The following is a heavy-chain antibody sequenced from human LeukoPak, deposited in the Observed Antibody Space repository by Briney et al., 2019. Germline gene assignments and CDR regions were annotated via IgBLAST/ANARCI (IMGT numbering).Heavy chain of an antibody. Sequence: SVKVSCKASGGTFSSYAISWVRQAPGQGLEWMGRIIPILGIANYAQKFQGRVTITADKSTSTAYMELSSLRSEDTAVYYCARHCSSTSCYENWFDPWGQGTLVTVSS. D-gene: IGHD2-2*01. V-gene: IGHV1-69*04. J-gene: IGHJ5*02. CDR2: IIPILGIA. CDR1: GGTFSSYA. CDR3: ARHCSSTSCYENWFDP.